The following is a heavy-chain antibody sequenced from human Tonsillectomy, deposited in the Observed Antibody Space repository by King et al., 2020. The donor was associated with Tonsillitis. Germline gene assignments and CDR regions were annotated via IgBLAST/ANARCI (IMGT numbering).Heavy chain of an antibody. J-gene: IGHJ4*02. CDR3: SRPGGVYCSSTTCYDYFDY. Sequence: VQLVESGGGLVQPGGSLRLSCAASGFTFSNYWMHWVRQAPGKGLVWVSRVNSDESITDYADSGEGRFTISRDNAKNTLYLEINSLRAEDTAVYYCSRPGGVYCSSTTCYDYFDYWGQGTLVTVSS. D-gene: IGHD2-2*01. CDR2: VNSDESIT. V-gene: IGHV3-74*01. CDR1: GFTFSNYW.